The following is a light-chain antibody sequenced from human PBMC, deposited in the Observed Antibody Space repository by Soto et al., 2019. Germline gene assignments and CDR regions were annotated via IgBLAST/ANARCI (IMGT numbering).Light chain of an antibody. J-gene: IGKJ2*01. V-gene: IGKV3-15*01. CDR2: GAS. CDR3: QQYNDWPPGHT. Sequence: EIMMTQSPATLSVSPGERATLHCRASQSVSSNLGWYQHKPGQAPRLLIFGASTRATGIPARFSGSGSGTDFTLTISGLQSEDFAVYYCQQYNDWPPGHTFGQGTKVEIK. CDR1: QSVSSN.